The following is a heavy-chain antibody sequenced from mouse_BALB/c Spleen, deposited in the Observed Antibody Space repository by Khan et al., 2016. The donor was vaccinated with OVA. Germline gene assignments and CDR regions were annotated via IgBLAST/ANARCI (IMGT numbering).Heavy chain of an antibody. CDR3: ARAYYRYDGYYAMDY. D-gene: IGHD2-14*01. J-gene: IGHJ4*01. Sequence: VKLVESGPGLVAPSQSLSITCTVSAFSLSRYNIHWVRQPPGKGLEWLGMIWGGGGTDYNSTLKSRLNIRKDNSKSQVLLKMNSLQTDDTAMYYCARAYYRYDGYYAMDYWGQGTSVTVSS. CDR2: IWGGGGT. CDR1: AFSLSRYN. V-gene: IGHV2-6-4*01.